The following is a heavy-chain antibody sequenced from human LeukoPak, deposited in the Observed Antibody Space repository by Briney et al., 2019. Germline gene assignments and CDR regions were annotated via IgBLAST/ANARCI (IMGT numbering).Heavy chain of an antibody. J-gene: IGHJ4*02. CDR2: TSSFSDNT. D-gene: IGHD3-16*01. Sequence: ASVKVSRKTSGYTFTSYGISWVRQAPGQGLEWMGWTSSFSDNTKYAEKFQGRVTMTTEISTSTAYMELRSLRFDDTAVYYCARVQVKTRGSYFRDDYWGQGTLVTVSS. CDR3: ARVQVKTRGSYFRDDY. V-gene: IGHV1-18*01. CDR1: GYTFTSYG.